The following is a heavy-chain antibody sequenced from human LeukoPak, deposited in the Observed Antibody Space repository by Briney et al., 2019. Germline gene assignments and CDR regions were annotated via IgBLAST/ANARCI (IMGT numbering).Heavy chain of an antibody. D-gene: IGHD2-21*01. CDR3: AKVKTCGHDALDV. Sequence: GASVKVSCKASGYTFTNSGFNWVRQAPGQGPEWMGWVSPYTGNGRYVEKFQGRLTFTTDASTTTAYMELRGLSLDDTGMYFCAKVKTCGHDALDVWGQGTMLTVSS. CDR2: VSPYTGNG. J-gene: IGHJ3*01. CDR1: GYTFTNSG. V-gene: IGHV1-18*01.